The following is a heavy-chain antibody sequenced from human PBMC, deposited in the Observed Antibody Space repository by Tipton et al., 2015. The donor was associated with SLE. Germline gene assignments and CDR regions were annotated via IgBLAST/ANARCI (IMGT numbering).Heavy chain of an antibody. D-gene: IGHD2-2*02. J-gene: IGHJ6*02. V-gene: IGHV4-59*01. CDR3: ARDGAGYCSSTSCYSTYYGMDV. CDR2: IYYSSYT. CDR1: GVSISSFY. Sequence: TLSLTCTVSGVSISSFYWSWIRQPPGKGLEWIGYIYYSSYTNYNPSLKSRVTTSFDRSKNQFSLKLSSVTAADTAVYYCARDGAGYCSSTSCYSTYYGMDVWGQGTTVTVSS.